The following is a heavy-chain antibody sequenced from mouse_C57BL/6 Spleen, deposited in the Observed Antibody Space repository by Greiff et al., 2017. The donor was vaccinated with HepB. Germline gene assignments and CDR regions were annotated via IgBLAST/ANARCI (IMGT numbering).Heavy chain of an antibody. D-gene: IGHD1-1*02. CDR1: GYTFTEYT. Sequence: VQLQQSGAELVKPGASVKLSCKASGYTFTEYTIHWVKQRSGQGLEWIGWFYPGSGSIKYNEKFKDKATLTADKSSSTVYMELSRLTSEGYAVYVCARNEELCWYFDVWGTGTTVTVSS. V-gene: IGHV1-62-2*01. J-gene: IGHJ1*03. CDR3: ARNEELCWYFDV. CDR2: FYPGSGSI.